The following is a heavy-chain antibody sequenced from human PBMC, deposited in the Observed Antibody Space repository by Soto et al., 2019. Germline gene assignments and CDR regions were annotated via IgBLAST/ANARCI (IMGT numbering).Heavy chain of an antibody. CDR3: ERDFRMGKDDSGYYPNHFDY. CDR2: ISGSGSTI. D-gene: IGHD3-22*01. J-gene: IGHJ4*02. V-gene: IGHV3-48*02. Sequence: VGSLRLSCATSGFTFRSYSINWVRQAPGKGLEWVSYISGSGSTIYYADSVKGRFTISRDNAKNSLYLQMDSLRDEDTAVYYCERDFRMGKDDSGYYPNHFDYWGQGTLVTVSS. CDR1: GFTFRSYS.